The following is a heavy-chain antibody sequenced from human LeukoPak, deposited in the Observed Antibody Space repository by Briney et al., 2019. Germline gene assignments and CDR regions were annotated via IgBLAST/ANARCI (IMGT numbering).Heavy chain of an antibody. CDR3: AKDPSWYFDY. V-gene: IGHV3-30-3*02. J-gene: IGHJ4*02. CDR2: ISYDGSNK. D-gene: IGHD6-6*01. Sequence: WIRQAPGKGLEWVAVISYDGSNKYYADSVKGRFTISRDNSKNTLYLQMNSLRAEDTAVYYCAKDPSWYFDYWGQGTLVTVSS.